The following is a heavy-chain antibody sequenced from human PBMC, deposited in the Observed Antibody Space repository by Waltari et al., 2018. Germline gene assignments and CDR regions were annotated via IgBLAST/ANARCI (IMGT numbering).Heavy chain of an antibody. Sequence: QVQLQESGPGLVKPSQTLSLTCTVSGGSISSGSYYWSWIRPPAGKGLEWIGRIYTSGSTNYHPPLKSRVTISVDPAKNQFSLKLSSVTAADTAVYYCARDSGSRGDYYFDYWGQGTLVTVSS. V-gene: IGHV4-61*02. D-gene: IGHD3-10*01. CDR1: GGSISSGSYY. CDR3: ARDSGSRGDYYFDY. J-gene: IGHJ4*02. CDR2: IYTSGST.